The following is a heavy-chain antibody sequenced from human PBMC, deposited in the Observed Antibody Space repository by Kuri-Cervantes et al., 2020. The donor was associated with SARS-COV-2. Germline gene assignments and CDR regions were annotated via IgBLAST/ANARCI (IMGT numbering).Heavy chain of an antibody. J-gene: IGHJ4*02. CDR1: GFTFSNYA. Sequence: GESLKISCEASGFTFSNYAMSWVRQAPGKGLQWVSTISVSGDSTYYADSVKGRFTISRDNSKNTLYLQMNSLRAEDTAVYYCAKDLSGVSSSFFFDSWGQGTPVTVSS. V-gene: IGHV3-23*01. CDR2: ISVSGDST. CDR3: AKDLSGVSSSFFFDS. D-gene: IGHD2/OR15-2a*01.